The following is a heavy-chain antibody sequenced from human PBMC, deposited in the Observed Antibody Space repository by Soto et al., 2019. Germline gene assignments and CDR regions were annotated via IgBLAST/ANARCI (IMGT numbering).Heavy chain of an antibody. CDR2: ISTAHADR. V-gene: IGHV1-18*01. D-gene: IGHD3-22*01. J-gene: IGHJ3*02. Sequence: GASVKVSCKASGYTFTSYGISWVRQAPGQGLEWMGWISTAHADRGYAQKFQGRVTMTTDTSTSTAYMELSSLRSEDTAVYYCARAGYYYDSSGYYSGQDAFDIWGQGTMVTVSS. CDR3: ARAGYYYDSSGYYSGQDAFDI. CDR1: GYTFTSYG.